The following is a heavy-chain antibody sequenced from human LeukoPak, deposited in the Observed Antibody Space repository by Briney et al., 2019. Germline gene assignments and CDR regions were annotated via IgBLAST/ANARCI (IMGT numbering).Heavy chain of an antibody. V-gene: IGHV3-66*01. CDR2: IYSGGST. D-gene: IGHD3-22*01. CDR3: ARDRYYYDSSGYLDY. J-gene: IGHJ4*02. CDR1: GFTVSSNY. Sequence: GGSLRLSCAASGFTVSSNYMSWVRQAPGKGLELVSVIYSGGSTYYADSVKGRFTISRDNSKNTLYLQMNSLRAEDTAVYYCARDRYYYDSSGYLDYWGQGTLVTVSS.